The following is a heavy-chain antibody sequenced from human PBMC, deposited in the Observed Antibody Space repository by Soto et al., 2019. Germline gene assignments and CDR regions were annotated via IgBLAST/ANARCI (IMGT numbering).Heavy chain of an antibody. Sequence: QVQLVQSGAEVKKPGASVKVSCKASGYTFTSYGISWVRQAPGQGLEWMGWISADNGNTNYAQKLQDRVTMTTDTSTSTAYMELRSLRSDDTAVYYCARDWYCSGGRCYNCFDPWGQGTLVTVSS. CDR1: GYTFTSYG. CDR2: ISADNGNT. CDR3: ARDWYCSGGRCYNCFDP. D-gene: IGHD2-15*01. V-gene: IGHV1-18*01. J-gene: IGHJ5*02.